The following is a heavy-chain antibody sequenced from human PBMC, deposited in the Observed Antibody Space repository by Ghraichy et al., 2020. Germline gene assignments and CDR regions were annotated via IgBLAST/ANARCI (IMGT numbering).Heavy chain of an antibody. CDR3: ARFRGQQLVPRFDY. CDR1: GGSFSGYY. D-gene: IGHD6-13*01. Sequence: SETLSLTCAVYGGSFSGYYWSWIRQPPGKGLEWIGEINHSGSTNYNPSLKSRVTISVDTSKNQFSLKLSSVTAADTAVYYCARFRGQQLVPRFDYWGQGTLVTVSS. J-gene: IGHJ4*02. V-gene: IGHV4-34*01. CDR2: INHSGST.